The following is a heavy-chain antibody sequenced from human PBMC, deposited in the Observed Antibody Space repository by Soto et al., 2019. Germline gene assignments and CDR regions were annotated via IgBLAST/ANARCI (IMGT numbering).Heavy chain of an antibody. D-gene: IGHD2-21*01. J-gene: IGHJ4*02. CDR1: GYTFTSYY. CDR2: INPSGGST. CDR3: ARNPERLYGYCGGDCPDDY. V-gene: IGHV1-46*03. Sequence: GASVKVSCKASGYTFTSYYMHWVRQAPGQGLEWMGIINPSGGSTSYAQKFQGRVTMTRDTSTSTVYMELSSLRSEDTAVYYCARNPERLYGYCGGDCPDDYWGQGTLVTVSS.